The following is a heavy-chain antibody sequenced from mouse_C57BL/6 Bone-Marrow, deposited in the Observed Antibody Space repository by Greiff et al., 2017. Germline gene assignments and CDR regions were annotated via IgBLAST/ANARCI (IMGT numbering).Heavy chain of an antibody. CDR1: GYTFTSYW. CDR2: IDPSDSYP. Sequence: QVQLQQPGAELVKPGASVKLSCKASGYTFTSYWMQWVKQRPGQGLEWIGEIDPSDSYPNNNQKFKGKATLTVDTSSSTAYMPLSSRTSEDSAIYYCAHLWLRNYWGQGTTLTVSS. J-gene: IGHJ2*01. CDR3: AHLWLRNY. V-gene: IGHV1-50*01. D-gene: IGHD2-2*01.